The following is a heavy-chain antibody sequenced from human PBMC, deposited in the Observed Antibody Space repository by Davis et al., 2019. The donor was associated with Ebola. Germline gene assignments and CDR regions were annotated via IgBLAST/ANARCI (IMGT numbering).Heavy chain of an antibody. D-gene: IGHD1-7*01. CDR2: ISSSSLYI. J-gene: IGHJ5*02. Sequence: GGSLRLSCPASGFTFSLYSMNWVRQAPGKGLEWVSSISSSSLYIFYADSMKGRFTVSRDNTKNSLYLHMNSLRAEDTAVYYCARDLELELSPWGQGTLVTVSS. CDR1: GFTFSLYS. CDR3: ARDLELELSP. V-gene: IGHV3-21*01.